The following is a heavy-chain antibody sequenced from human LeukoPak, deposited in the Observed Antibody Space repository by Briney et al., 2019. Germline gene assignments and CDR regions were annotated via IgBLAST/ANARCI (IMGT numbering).Heavy chain of an antibody. D-gene: IGHD6-13*01. V-gene: IGHV1-18*01. CDR3: ATASSSHKTYYFDY. CDR2: ISAYNGNT. J-gene: IGHJ4*02. CDR1: GYTFTSYG. Sequence: PTASVKVSCKASGYTFTSYGITWVRQAPGQGLEWMGWISAYNGNTNYAQNLQGRVTMTTDTSTSTAYMELRRLGSDDTAMYYCATASSSHKTYYFDYWGQGTLVTVSS.